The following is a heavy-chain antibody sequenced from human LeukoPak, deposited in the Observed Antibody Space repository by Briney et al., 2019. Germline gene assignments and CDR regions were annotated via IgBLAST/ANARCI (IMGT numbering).Heavy chain of an antibody. CDR1: GGSVSSFY. CDR3: ARRTVEQTPATPHNWFDP. CDR2: MSHSGGT. J-gene: IGHJ5*02. D-gene: IGHD2-15*01. V-gene: IGHV4-59*02. Sequence: DPSETLSLTCAVCGGSVSSFYWRWLRQPPGRGLEWVASMSHSGGTNYNPSLTCRVSLSLDTSNTQFSLKVNSVNAADTAVYYCARRTVEQTPATPHNWFDPWGQGTLVTVSS.